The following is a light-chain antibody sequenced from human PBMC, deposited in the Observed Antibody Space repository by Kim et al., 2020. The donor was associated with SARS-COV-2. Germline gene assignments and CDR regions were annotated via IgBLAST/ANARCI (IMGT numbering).Light chain of an antibody. V-gene: IGKV3-20*01. CDR1: QSVSSNY. CDR3: QQYGSS. Sequence: EIVVTQAPGTLSLSPGERATLSCRASQSVSSNYLAWYQQKPGQAPRLLIYGASSRATGIPDRFSGSGSGTGFTLTISRLEPEDFAVYYCQQYGSSFGQGTRLEIK. J-gene: IGKJ5*01. CDR2: GAS.